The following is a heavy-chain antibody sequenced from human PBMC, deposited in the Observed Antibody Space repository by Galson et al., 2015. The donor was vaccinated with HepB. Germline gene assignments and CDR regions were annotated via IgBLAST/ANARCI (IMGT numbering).Heavy chain of an antibody. D-gene: IGHD3-22*01. CDR1: GGSISSSNW. CDR3: ARGEKKWAIVGKNDY. Sequence: ETLSLTCAVSGGSISSSNWWSWVRQPPGKGLEWIGEINHSGSTNYNPSLKSRVTISVDTSKNQFSLKLSSVTAADTAVYYCARGEKKWAIVGKNDYWGQGTLVTVSS. CDR2: INHSGST. J-gene: IGHJ4*02. V-gene: IGHV4-4*02.